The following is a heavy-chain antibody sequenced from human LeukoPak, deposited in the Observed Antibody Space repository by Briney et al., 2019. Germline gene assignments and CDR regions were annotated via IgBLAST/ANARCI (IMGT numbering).Heavy chain of an antibody. J-gene: IGHJ4*02. D-gene: IGHD1-7*01. V-gene: IGHV3-20*04. CDR2: INWNSGTI. CDR3: AKDPGYNWNYDY. CDR1: GFSFDDYG. Sequence: GGSLRLSCSASGFSFDDYGLIWVRQVPGKGLEWASGINWNSGTIGYADSVKGRFTVSRDNAKNSLYLQMNSLRAEDTAVYYCAKDPGYNWNYDYWGQGTLVTVSS.